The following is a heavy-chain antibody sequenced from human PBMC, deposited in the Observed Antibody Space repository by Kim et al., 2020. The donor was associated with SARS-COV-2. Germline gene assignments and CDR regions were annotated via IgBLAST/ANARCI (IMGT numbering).Heavy chain of an antibody. CDR3: ARLNCELWFAEF. D-gene: IGHD3-10*01. Sequence: SETLSLTCTVSGDSINHSYWTWIRQSPGKRLEWVAYIYHSGGSANYNPSLTSRAAISIDRSKNQFSLKLNSVTPADTAVYYCARLNCELWFAEFWGQGTL. CDR1: GDSINHSY. V-gene: IGHV4-59*01. CDR2: IYHSGGSA. J-gene: IGHJ1*01.